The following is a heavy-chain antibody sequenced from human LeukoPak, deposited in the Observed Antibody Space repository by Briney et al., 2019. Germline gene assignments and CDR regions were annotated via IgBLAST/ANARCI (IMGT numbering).Heavy chain of an antibody. CDR2: ISRNSGGT. D-gene: IGHD3-16*02. J-gene: IGHJ4*02. V-gene: IGHV1-2*02. Sequence: GASVKVSCKASVYTFTGYYMHWVRQAPGQGLEWMGWISRNSGGTNYAQKFQGRVTMTRDTSISTVYMELSSLRSDDTAVYYCARADLSPTYDYVWGSYRYGYFDYWGQGTLVTVSS. CDR3: ARADLSPTYDYVWGSYRYGYFDY. CDR1: VYTFTGYY.